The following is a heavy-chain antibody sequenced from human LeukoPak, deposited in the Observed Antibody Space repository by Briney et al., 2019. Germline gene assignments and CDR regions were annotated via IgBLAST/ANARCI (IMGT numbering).Heavy chain of an antibody. J-gene: IGHJ4*02. CDR1: GFTFSSYA. D-gene: IGHD6-19*01. Sequence: PGGSLRLSCAASGFTFSSYAMSWVRQAPGKGLEWVSYISSSGSTIYYADSVKGRFTISRDNAKNSLYLQMNSLRAEDTAVYYCARDRGSGWYETSDGFDYWGQGTLVTVSS. V-gene: IGHV3-48*03. CDR3: ARDRGSGWYETSDGFDY. CDR2: ISSSGSTI.